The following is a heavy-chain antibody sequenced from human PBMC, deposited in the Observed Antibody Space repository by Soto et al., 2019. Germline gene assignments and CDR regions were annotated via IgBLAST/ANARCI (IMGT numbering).Heavy chain of an antibody. D-gene: IGHD5-12*01. Sequence: ESGGGLVQPGGSLRLSCAATGFSFRVSYMTWVRQAPGKGLEWVATIKEDGSEKYYADSVRGRFTISKDNAERSLWLQMSSLRAEDTAVYYCASLGSGDYGGYVGSDYWGQGTLVTVSS. CDR1: GFSFRVSY. CDR3: ASLGSGDYGGYVGSDY. CDR2: IKEDGSEK. J-gene: IGHJ4*02. V-gene: IGHV3-7*05.